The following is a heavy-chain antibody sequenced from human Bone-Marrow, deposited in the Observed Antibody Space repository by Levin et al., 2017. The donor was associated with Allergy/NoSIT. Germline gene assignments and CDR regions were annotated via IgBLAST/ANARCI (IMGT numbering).Heavy chain of an antibody. CDR1: GFTFSNYV. CDR3: AKDTRGSDGWFDP. V-gene: IGHV3-23*01. Sequence: PGGSLRLSCAASGFTFSNYVMSWVRQAPGKGLEWVSTISGSGDSTNYADSVKGRFTISRDNSKNTLYLQMNNLRAEDTAVYYCAKDTRGSDGWFDPWGQGTLVTVSS. J-gene: IGHJ5*02. CDR2: ISGSGDST. D-gene: IGHD1-26*01.